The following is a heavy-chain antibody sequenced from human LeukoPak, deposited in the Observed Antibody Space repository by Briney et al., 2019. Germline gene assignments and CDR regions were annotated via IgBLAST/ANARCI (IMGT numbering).Heavy chain of an antibody. V-gene: IGHV3-23*01. J-gene: IGHJ4*02. D-gene: IGHD3-9*01. CDR2: ISGSGGST. CDR1: GFTFSSYA. CDR3: AKGGNYDILTGYFY. Sequence: PGGSLRLSCAASGFTFSSYAMSWVRQAPGKGLEWVSAISGSGGSTYYADSVKGRFTISRDNSKNTLYLQMNSLRAEDTAVYYCAKGGNYDILTGYFYWGQGTLVTVSS.